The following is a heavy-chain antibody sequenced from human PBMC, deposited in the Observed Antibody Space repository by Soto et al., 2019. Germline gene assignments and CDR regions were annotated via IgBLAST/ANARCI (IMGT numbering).Heavy chain of an antibody. CDR1: GFSLSTSGVG. J-gene: IGHJ3*02. CDR3: AHRRKRELLEGDAFDI. Sequence: SGPTLVKPTQTLTLTCTFSGFSLSTSGVGVGWIRQPPGKALEWLALIYWDDDKRYSPSLKSRLTITKDTSKNQVVLTMTNMDPVDTATYYCAHRRKRELLEGDAFDIWGQGTMVTVSS. CDR2: IYWDDDK. V-gene: IGHV2-5*02. D-gene: IGHD1-26*01.